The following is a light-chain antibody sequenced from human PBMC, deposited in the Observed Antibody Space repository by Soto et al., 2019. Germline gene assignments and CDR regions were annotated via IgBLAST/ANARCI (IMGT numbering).Light chain of an antibody. Sequence: QSVLTQPASVSGSPGQSITISCTGTSSDIGSYNYVSWYQQHPGKAPKLMIYAVTDRPSGISYRFSGSKSANTTSLTISGLQAEDEADYYCCSYTTSGTFVFGTGTKVTVL. CDR1: SSDIGSYNY. CDR2: AVT. CDR3: CSYTTSGTFV. V-gene: IGLV2-14*01. J-gene: IGLJ1*01.